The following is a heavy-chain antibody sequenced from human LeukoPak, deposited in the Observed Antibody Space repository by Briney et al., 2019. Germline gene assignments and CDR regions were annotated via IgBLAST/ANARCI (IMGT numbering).Heavy chain of an antibody. CDR2: IGGSGGRT. J-gene: IGHJ3*02. D-gene: IGHD6-13*01. CDR1: GFIVSSNY. CDR3: AKDYLGSSNAFNI. V-gene: IGHV3-23*01. Sequence: GGSLRLSCAASGFIVSSNYMSWVRQAAGKGLKWVSGIGGSGGRTYYADSVKSRFTISRDNSKNTIYLQMNSLRVEDTAIYYCAKDYLGSSNAFNIWGQGTMVTVSP.